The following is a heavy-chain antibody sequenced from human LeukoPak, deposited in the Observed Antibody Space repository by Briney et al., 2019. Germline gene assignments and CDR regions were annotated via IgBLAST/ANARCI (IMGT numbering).Heavy chain of an antibody. J-gene: IGHJ5*02. CDR1: GFSVSNNY. CDR2: IWYDGSNK. CDR3: ARDAAAAGAEGWFDP. Sequence: PGGSLRLSCAASGFSVSNNYMSWVRQAPGKGLEWVAFIWYDGSNKYYADSVKGRFTISRDNSKNTLYLQMNSLRAEDTAIYYCARDAAAAGAEGWFDPWGQGTLVTVSS. V-gene: IGHV3-33*08. D-gene: IGHD6-13*01.